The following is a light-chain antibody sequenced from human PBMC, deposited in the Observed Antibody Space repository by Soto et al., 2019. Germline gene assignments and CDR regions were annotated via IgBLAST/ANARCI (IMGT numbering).Light chain of an antibody. CDR3: QHFGSSPRYS. Sequence: EIVLTQSPGTLSLSPGEGATLSCRASQSVSSTYLAWYQHKPGQAPRLLIYGAFNRATGIPDRFSGSGSGTDFTLSISRLEPEDVAIYYCQHFGSSPRYSFGPGTKLEIK. V-gene: IGKV3-20*01. J-gene: IGKJ2*03. CDR2: GAF. CDR1: QSVSSTY.